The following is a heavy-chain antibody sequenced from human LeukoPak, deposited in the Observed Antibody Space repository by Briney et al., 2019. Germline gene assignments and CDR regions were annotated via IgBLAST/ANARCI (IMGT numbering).Heavy chain of an antibody. D-gene: IGHD3-22*01. CDR2: IKSKTDGGTT. V-gene: IGHV3-15*01. Sequence: PGGSLRLSCAASGFTFSNAWMSWVRQAPGKGLEWVGRIKSKTDGGTTDYAAPVKGRFTISRDDSKSIAYLQMNSLKTEDTAVYYCTRAAYYYDSSGYYFKYYYYYYGMDVWGQGTTVTVSS. CDR1: GFTFSNAW. J-gene: IGHJ6*02. CDR3: TRAAYYYDSSGYYFKYYYYYYGMDV.